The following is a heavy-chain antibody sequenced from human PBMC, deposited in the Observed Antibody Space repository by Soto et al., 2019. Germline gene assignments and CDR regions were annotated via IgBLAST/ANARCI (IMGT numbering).Heavy chain of an antibody. CDR2: IMPIFRTP. D-gene: IGHD6-25*01. J-gene: IGHJ6*01. CDR1: GGTFSNSA. V-gene: IGHV1-69*12. CDR3: ARDKDRLQSGGNSYYIVDV. Sequence: QVQLEQSGAEVKKPGSSVKVSCKASGGTFSNSAISWVRQAPGQGLEWMGGIMPIFRTPDYAQKFQGRVTVTADEATSTASRELIGMRSDDTAVYYCARDKDRLQSGGNSYYIVDVWGQGPRVTVSS.